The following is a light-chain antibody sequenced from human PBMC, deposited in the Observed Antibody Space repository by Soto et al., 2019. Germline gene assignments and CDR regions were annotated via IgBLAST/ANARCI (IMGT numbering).Light chain of an antibody. Sequence: DIQMTQSPSTLSASVGDRVTITCRASQSISSWLAWYQQKPGKAPNVLIDTASTLESGVPSRFSGSGSGTEFTLTISSLQPDDFATYYCQQYADYPWTFGQGTKVEVK. CDR3: QQYADYPWT. V-gene: IGKV1-5*03. CDR2: TAS. CDR1: QSISSW. J-gene: IGKJ1*01.